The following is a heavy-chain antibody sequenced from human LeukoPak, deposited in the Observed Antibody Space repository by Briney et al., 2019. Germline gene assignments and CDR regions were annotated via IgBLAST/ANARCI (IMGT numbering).Heavy chain of an antibody. V-gene: IGHV3-33*01. CDR2: IWYDGSNK. CDR3: ARGRVRYSYGPSGY. Sequence: PGGSLRLSCAASGFTFSSYGMHWVRQAPGKGLEWVAVIWYDGSNKYYADSVKGRFTISRDNSKNTLYLQMNSLRAEDTAVYYCARGRVRYSYGPSGYRGQGTLVTVSS. J-gene: IGHJ4*02. D-gene: IGHD5-18*01. CDR1: GFTFSSYG.